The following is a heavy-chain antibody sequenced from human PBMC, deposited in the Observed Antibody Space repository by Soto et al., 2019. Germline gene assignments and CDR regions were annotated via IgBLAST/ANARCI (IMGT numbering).Heavy chain of an antibody. CDR3: ARGCSDGSGSYLGAAWVEYDYYGMDV. J-gene: IGHJ6*02. V-gene: IGHV1-69*13. Sequence: SVKVSCKASGGTFSSYAISWVRQAPGQGREWMGGSIPIFGTANYAQKFQGRVTITADESTSTAYMELSSLRSEDTAVYDCARGCSDGSGSYLGAAWVEYDYYGMDVWG. D-gene: IGHD3-10*01. CDR2: SIPIFGTA. CDR1: GGTFSSYA.